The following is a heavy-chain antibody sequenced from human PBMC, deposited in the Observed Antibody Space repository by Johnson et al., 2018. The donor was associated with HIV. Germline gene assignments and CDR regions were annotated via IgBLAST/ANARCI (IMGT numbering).Heavy chain of an antibody. CDR1: GFTFSSYG. CDR3: ARAVYSSSSSCAFDI. D-gene: IGHD6-6*01. V-gene: IGHV3-74*02. Sequence: VQLVESGGGLVQPGRSLRLSCAASGFTFSSYGMHWVRQAPGKGLVWVSRINSYGSSTTYADSVKGRLTISRDNAKNTVYLQMNSLRGEDTAVYYCARAVYSSSSSCAFDIWGQGTMVTVSS. J-gene: IGHJ3*02. CDR2: INSYGSST.